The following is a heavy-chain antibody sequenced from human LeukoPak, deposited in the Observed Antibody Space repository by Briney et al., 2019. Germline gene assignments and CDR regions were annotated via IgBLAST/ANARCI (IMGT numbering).Heavy chain of an antibody. D-gene: IGHD4-17*01. CDR1: GFTFSSYA. Sequence: GGSLRLSCAASGFTFSSYAMSWVRQAQGKGLDWVSSISGSGGSTYYADSVKGRFTISRDNSKNTLYLQMNSLRAEDTAIYYCAKDMSFGDYNDDYWGQGTLVTVSS. CDR3: AKDMSFGDYNDDY. CDR2: ISGSGGST. V-gene: IGHV3-23*01. J-gene: IGHJ4*02.